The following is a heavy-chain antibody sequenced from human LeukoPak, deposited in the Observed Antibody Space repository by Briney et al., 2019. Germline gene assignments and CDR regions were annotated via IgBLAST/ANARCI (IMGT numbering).Heavy chain of an antibody. D-gene: IGHD5-18*01. J-gene: IGHJ2*01. V-gene: IGHV3-23*01. CDR3: AKDTAMVPNWYFDL. CDR1: GFTFSSYA. Sequence: GGSLRLSCAASGFTFSSYAMSWVRQAPGKGLEWVSAISGSGGSTYYADSVMGRFTISRDNSKNTLYLQMNSLRAEDTAVYYCAKDTAMVPNWYFDLWGRGTLVTVSS. CDR2: ISGSGGST.